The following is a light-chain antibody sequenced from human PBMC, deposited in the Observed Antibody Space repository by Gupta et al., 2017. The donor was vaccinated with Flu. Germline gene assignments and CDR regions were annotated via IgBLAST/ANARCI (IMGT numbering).Light chain of an antibody. Sequence: DIRLIQSPSSLSASVGGRFTITCQASHDITYHLNWYQQRPGEAPKLLIYDASNLQTGVSSKFRGSGSGTDFTFTISSLQPEDFATYCCQQDDSFPFTFGQGTKVEI. CDR2: DAS. V-gene: IGKV1-33*01. J-gene: IGKJ2*01. CDR3: QQDDSFPFT. CDR1: HDITYH.